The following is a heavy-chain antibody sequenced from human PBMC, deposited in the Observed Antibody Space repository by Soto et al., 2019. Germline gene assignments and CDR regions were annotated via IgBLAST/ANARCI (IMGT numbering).Heavy chain of an antibody. Sequence: QVQLVQSGAEVKKPGSSVKVSCKASGGTFSSYAISWVRQAPGQGLEWMGGIIPIFGTANYAQKFQGRVTITADESTSTAYMELSSLRSEDTVVYYCAREVGIVLVETGEGWFDPWGQGTLVTVSS. CDR2: IIPIFGTA. CDR3: AREVGIVLVETGEGWFDP. J-gene: IGHJ5*02. V-gene: IGHV1-69*12. D-gene: IGHD2-2*01. CDR1: GGTFSSYA.